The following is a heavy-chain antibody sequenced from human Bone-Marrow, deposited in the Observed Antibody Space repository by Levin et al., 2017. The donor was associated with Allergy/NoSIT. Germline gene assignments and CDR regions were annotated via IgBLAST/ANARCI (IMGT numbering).Heavy chain of an antibody. D-gene: IGHD1-26*01. CDR3: ASSGSYFGDNFDY. J-gene: IGHJ4*02. Sequence: PSETLSLTCTVSGGSFSSGDYCWSWIRQPPGKGLEWIGYIFYGGSTYYNPSLKSRITISVDMSRNQFSLRLNSVTAADTAVYYCASSGSYFGDNFDYWGQGTQVTVSS. V-gene: IGHV4-30-4*01. CDR1: GGSFSSGDYC. CDR2: IFYGGST.